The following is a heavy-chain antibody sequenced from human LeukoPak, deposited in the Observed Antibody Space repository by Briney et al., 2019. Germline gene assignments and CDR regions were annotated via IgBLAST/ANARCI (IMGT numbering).Heavy chain of an antibody. CDR2: IYYSGST. D-gene: IGHD5-24*01. Sequence: PSETLSLTCTVSGGSISSYYWNWIRQPPGKGLEWIGYIYYSGSTNYHPSPKSRVTISVDTSKNQFSLKLSSVTAADTAVYYCAGRLWRRDGYNLSAFDIWGQGTMVTVSS. CDR3: AGRLWRRDGYNLSAFDI. CDR1: GGSISSYY. V-gene: IGHV4-59*01. J-gene: IGHJ3*02.